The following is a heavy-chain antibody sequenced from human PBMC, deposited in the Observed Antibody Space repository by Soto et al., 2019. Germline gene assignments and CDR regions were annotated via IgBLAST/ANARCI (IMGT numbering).Heavy chain of an antibody. J-gene: IGHJ4*02. CDR3: AADRGYGGNLFDY. CDR1: GFTFTSSA. CDR2: IVVGSGNT. D-gene: IGHD4-17*01. V-gene: IGHV1-58*02. Sequence: QMQLVQSGPEVKKPGTSVKVSCKASGFTFTSSAMKWLRQARGQRLEWIGWIVVGSGNTNYAQKFQERVTITRDMSTSPDYMALSSLRSEDTAVYYCAADRGYGGNLFDYCGQGTLVTVSS.